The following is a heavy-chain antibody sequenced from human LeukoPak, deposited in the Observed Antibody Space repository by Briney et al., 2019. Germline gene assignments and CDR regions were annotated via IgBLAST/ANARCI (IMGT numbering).Heavy chain of an antibody. Sequence: GGSLSLSWAAPGFTLSNYGVTWVRKAPGKGLEWVSAITPSGDRTFHADSLKGRLTISRDNSKSTVYLQMNSLRAEDTAEYYCGDSRSSGYYDFRGQGTLVTVSS. CDR2: ITPSGDRT. CDR1: GFTLSNYG. D-gene: IGHD3-22*01. CDR3: GDSRSSGYYDF. J-gene: IGHJ4*02. V-gene: IGHV3-23*01.